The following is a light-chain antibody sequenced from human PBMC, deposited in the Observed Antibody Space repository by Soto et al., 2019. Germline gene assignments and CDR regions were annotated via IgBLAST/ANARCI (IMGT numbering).Light chain of an antibody. J-gene: IGLJ7*01. CDR2: VGTGGIVG. CDR1: SGYSNYK. CDR3: GADHGSGSNFVYV. V-gene: IGLV9-49*01. Sequence: QAVVTQPPSASASLGASVTLTCTLSSGYSNYKVDWYQQTPGKGPRFVMRVGTGGIVGSKGDGIPDRFSVLGSGLNRYLTIKNIQEEDESDYHCGADHGSGSNFVYVFGTGTQLTVL.